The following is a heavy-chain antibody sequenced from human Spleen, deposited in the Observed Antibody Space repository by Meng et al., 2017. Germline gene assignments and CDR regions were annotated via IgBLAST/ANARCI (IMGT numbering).Heavy chain of an antibody. D-gene: IGHD4-17*01. J-gene: IGHJ3*02. Sequence: GESLKISCAASGFTFSSYWMSWVRQAPGKGLEWVSAISGSGGSTYYADSVKGRFTISRDNSKNTLYLQMNSLRAEDTAVYYCARDGVLATVTTENAFDIWGQGTMVTVSS. CDR1: GFTFSSYW. CDR3: ARDGVLATVTTENAFDI. CDR2: ISGSGGST. V-gene: IGHV3-23*01.